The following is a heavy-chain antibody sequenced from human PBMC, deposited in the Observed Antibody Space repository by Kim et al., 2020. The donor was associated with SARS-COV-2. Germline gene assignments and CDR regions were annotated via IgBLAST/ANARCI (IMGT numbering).Heavy chain of an antibody. Sequence: SETLSLTCTVSGGSISSYYWSWIRQPPGKGLEWIGYIYYSGSTNYNPSLKSRVTISVDTSKNQFSLKLSSVTAADTAVYYCARDRVVVAATPRSYYYYGMDVWGQGTTVTVSS. CDR1: GGSISSYY. CDR2: IYYSGST. CDR3: ARDRVVVAATPRSYYYYGMDV. V-gene: IGHV4-59*13. D-gene: IGHD2-15*01. J-gene: IGHJ6*02.